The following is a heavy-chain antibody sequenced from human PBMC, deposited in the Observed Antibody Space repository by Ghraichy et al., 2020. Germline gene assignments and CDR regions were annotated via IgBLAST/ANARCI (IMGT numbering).Heavy chain of an antibody. V-gene: IGHV4-30-4*01. CDR1: GGSISSGDYY. CDR3: ARDVLWSGYSWYGMDV. D-gene: IGHD3-3*01. CDR2: IYYSGST. Sequence: SETLSLTCTVSGGSISSGDYYWSWIRQPPGKGLEWIGYIYYSGSTYYNPSLKSRVTISVDTSKNQFSLKLSSVTAADTAVYYCARDVLWSGYSWYGMDVWGQGTTVTVSS. J-gene: IGHJ6*02.